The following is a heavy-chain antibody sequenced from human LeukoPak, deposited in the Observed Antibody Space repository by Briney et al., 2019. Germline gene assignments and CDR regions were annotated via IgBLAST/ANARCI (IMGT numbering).Heavy chain of an antibody. Sequence: KPSETLSLTCAVYGGSFSGSYWSWIRQPPGKGLEWIGEINHSGSTNSNPSLKSRVTMSVDTSKNQFSLRLSSVTAADTAVYYCARDPNFYYYYYMDVWGKGTTVTVSS. V-gene: IGHV4-34*01. CDR3: ARDPNFYYYYYMDV. CDR2: INHSGST. CDR1: GGSFSGSY. J-gene: IGHJ6*03. D-gene: IGHD4/OR15-4a*01.